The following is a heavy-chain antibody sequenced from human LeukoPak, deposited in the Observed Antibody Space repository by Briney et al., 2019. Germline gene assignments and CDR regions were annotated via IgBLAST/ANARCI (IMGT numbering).Heavy chain of an antibody. Sequence: SETLSLTCTVSGGSISSYYWSWIRQPPGKGLEWIGSIYYSGSTYYNPSLKSRVTISVDTSKNQFSLKLSSVTAADTAVYYCARPLHPYFDWLFVFDYWGQGTLVTVSS. CDR3: ARPLHPYFDWLFVFDY. V-gene: IGHV4-59*12. D-gene: IGHD3-9*01. CDR2: IYYSGST. CDR1: GGSISSYY. J-gene: IGHJ4*02.